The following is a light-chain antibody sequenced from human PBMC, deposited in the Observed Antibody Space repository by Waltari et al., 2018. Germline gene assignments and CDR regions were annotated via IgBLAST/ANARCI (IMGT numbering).Light chain of an antibody. CDR2: WAS. V-gene: IGKV4-1*01. CDR3: QHYSGTSSA. CDR1: QSVSYTSNNENY. Sequence: EIVMTQSPDSLAVSLGERATINCKPSQSVSYTSNNENYFTWYQHKPGQPPKLLISWASTREYRVPYRFSGSGSGTDFTLTISSLQPEDVAVYYCQHYSGTSSAFGQGTRLEIK. J-gene: IGKJ5*01.